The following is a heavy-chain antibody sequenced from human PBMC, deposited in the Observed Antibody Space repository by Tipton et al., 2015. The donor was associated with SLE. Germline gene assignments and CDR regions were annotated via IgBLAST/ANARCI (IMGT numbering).Heavy chain of an antibody. CDR2: IYHSGAT. CDR1: GDSISSPYW. J-gene: IGHJ6*02. CDR3: ARFEWVLNRSYYGMDV. V-gene: IGHV4-4*02. Sequence: TCSVSGDSISSPYWWSWVRQSPGKGLEWIGEIYHSGATSYNPSLKSRVTISLDKSKNQYSLKLSSVTAADTAVYYCARFEWVLNRSYYGMDVWGQGTTVTVSS. D-gene: IGHD5-12*01.